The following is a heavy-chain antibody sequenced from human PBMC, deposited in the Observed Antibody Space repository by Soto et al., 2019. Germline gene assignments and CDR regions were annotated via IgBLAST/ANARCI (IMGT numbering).Heavy chain of an antibody. CDR3: ARYGSGSSGWFDP. CDR1: GGSISSYY. CDR2: IYYSGST. D-gene: IGHD3-10*01. Sequence: PSETLSLTCTVSGGSISSYYWSWIRQPPGKGLEWIGYIYYSGSTNYNPSLKSRVTISVDTSKNQFSLKLSSVTAADTVVYYCARYGSGSSGWFDPWGQGTLVTVSS. V-gene: IGHV4-59*01. J-gene: IGHJ5*02.